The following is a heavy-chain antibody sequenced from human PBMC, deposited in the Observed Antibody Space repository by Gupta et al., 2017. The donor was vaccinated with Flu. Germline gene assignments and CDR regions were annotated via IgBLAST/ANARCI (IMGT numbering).Heavy chain of an antibody. D-gene: IGHD1-1*01. CDR3: ARIYISDSYLPQLVDY. Sequence: QLQLQESGPGLVKPSETLSLTCSVFGYSIRTSSSYYWGWIRQPPGKGLEWIGNIYYSGSTFYNSPLKSRVTISVDTSKNHFSLKLTSVTAADTAVYYCARIYISDSYLPQLVDYWGRGTLVTVSS. J-gene: IGHJ4*02. CDR2: IYYSGST. CDR1: GYSIRTSSSYY. V-gene: IGHV4-39*02.